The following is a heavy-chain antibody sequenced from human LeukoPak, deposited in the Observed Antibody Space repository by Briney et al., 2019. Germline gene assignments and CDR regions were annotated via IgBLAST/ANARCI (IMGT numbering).Heavy chain of an antibody. CDR2: ISWDGGST. Sequence: GGSLRLSCAASGFTFDDYAMHWVRQAPGKGLEWVSLISWDGGSTYYADSVKGRFTISRDNSKNSLYLQMNSLRAEDTAVYYCAKEVVRGVILHDYWGQGTLVTVSS. J-gene: IGHJ4*02. CDR1: GFTFDDYA. V-gene: IGHV3-43D*03. D-gene: IGHD3-10*01. CDR3: AKEVVRGVILHDY.